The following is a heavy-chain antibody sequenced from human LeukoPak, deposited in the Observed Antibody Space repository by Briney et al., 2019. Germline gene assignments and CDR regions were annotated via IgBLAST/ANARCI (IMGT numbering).Heavy chain of an antibody. Sequence: PSETLSLTCTVSGGSISSSSYYWGWIRQPPGKGLEWIGSIYYSGSTYYNPSLKSRVTISVDTSKNQFSLKLSSVTAADTAVYYCARVLRYGMDVWGQGTTVTVSS. CDR2: IYYSGST. J-gene: IGHJ6*02. CDR1: GGSISSSSYY. CDR3: ARVLRYGMDV. D-gene: IGHD2-15*01. V-gene: IGHV4-39*07.